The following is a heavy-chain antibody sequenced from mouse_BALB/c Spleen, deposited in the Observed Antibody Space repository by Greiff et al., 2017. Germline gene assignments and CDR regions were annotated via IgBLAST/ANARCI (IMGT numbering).Heavy chain of an antibody. J-gene: IGHJ4*01. CDR3: ARDRGYYGNPHAMDY. D-gene: IGHD2-1*01. V-gene: IGHV5-9-4*01. CDR2: ISSGGSYT. CDR1: GFTFSSYA. Sequence: DVQLVESGGGLVKPGGSLKLSCAASGFTFSSYAMSWVRQSPEKRLEWVAEISSGGSYTYYPDTVTGRFTISRDNAKNTLYLEMSSLRSEDTAMYYCARDRGYYGNPHAMDYWGQGTSVTVSS.